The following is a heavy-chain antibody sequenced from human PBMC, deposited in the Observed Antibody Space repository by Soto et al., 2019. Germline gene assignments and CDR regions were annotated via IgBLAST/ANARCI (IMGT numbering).Heavy chain of an antibody. V-gene: IGHV3-21*01. J-gene: IGHJ4*02. CDR3: ARDRSVAAAGYYFDY. Sequence: GGSLRLSCAASGFTFSSYSMNWVRQAPGKGLEWVSSISSSSYIYYADSVKGRFTISRDNAKNSLYLQMNSLRAEDTAVYYCARDRSVAAAGYYFDYWGQGTLVTVSS. CDR2: ISSSSYI. CDR1: GFTFSSYS. D-gene: IGHD6-13*01.